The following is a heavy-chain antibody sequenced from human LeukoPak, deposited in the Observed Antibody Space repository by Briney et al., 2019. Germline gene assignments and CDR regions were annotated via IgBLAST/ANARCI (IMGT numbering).Heavy chain of an antibody. D-gene: IGHD3-10*01. CDR1: GYTFTSYG. CDR2: ISAYNGNT. V-gene: IGHV1-18*01. CDR3: ARDTGTYYYGSGSYYSQKFDY. Sequence: ASVKVSCEASGYTFTSYGISWVRQAPGQGLEWMGWISAYNGNTNYAQKLQGRVTMTTDTSTSTAYMELRSLRSDDTAVYYCARDTGTYYYGSGSYYSQKFDYWGQGTLVTVSS. J-gene: IGHJ4*02.